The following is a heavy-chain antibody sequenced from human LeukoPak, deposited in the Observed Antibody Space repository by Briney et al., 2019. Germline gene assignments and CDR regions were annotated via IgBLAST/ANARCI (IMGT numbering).Heavy chain of an antibody. CDR3: ARRGDSSSWYYLDY. CDR1: GGSVSHSNW. Sequence: SGTLSLTCAVSGGSVSHSNWWTWVRHPPGKGLEWIGSIYYSGSTYYNPSLKSRVTISVDTSKNQFSLKLSSVTAADTAVYYCARRGDSSSWYYLDYWGQGTLVTVSS. CDR2: IYYSGST. V-gene: IGHV4-4*02. J-gene: IGHJ4*02. D-gene: IGHD6-13*01.